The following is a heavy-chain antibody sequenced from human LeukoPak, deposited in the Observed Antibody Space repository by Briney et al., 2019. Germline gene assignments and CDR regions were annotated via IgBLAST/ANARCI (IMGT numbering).Heavy chain of an antibody. CDR3: ARWCPYDYGDYHFDY. J-gene: IGHJ4*02. CDR1: GGPFSGYY. CDR2: INHSGST. D-gene: IGHD4-17*01. V-gene: IGHV4-34*01. Sequence: PSETLSLTCAVYGGPFSGYYWSWIRQPPGKGLEWIGEINHSGSTNYNPSLKSRVTISVDTSKNQFSLKLSSVTAADTAVYYCARWCPYDYGDYHFDYWGQGTLVTVSS.